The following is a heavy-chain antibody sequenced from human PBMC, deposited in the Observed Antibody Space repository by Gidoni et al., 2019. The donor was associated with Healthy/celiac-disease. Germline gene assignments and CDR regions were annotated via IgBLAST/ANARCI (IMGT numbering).Heavy chain of an antibody. V-gene: IGHV4-38-2*02. D-gene: IGHD2-2*01. CDR3: AVVVPAALPY. CDR1: GYSISSGYY. Sequence: QVQLQESGPGLVKPSETLSLICTVSGYSISSGYYWGWIWQHPGKGLEWIGSMHHSGSTSYNPSLRCRVTISVDTSKNQFSLKLSSVTAADTAVYYCAVVVPAALPYWGQGTLVTVSS. J-gene: IGHJ4*02. CDR2: MHHSGST.